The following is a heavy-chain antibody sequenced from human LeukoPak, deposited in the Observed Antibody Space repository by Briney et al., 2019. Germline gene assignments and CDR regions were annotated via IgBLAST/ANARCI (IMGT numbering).Heavy chain of an antibody. CDR1: GFTFSSYE. CDR2: ISSSGSTK. V-gene: IGHV3-48*03. Sequence: GGSLRLSCAASGFTFSSYEMNWVRQAPGKGLEWVSYISSSGSTKYYADSVKGRFTISRDNAKNSLYLQMNSLRAEDTAVYYCARPVKRGYSYGYGYWGQGTLVTVSS. D-gene: IGHD5-18*01. J-gene: IGHJ4*02. CDR3: ARPVKRGYSYGYGY.